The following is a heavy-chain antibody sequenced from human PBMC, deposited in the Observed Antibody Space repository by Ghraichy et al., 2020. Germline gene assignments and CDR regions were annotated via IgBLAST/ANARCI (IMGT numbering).Heavy chain of an antibody. Sequence: SETLSLTCTVSGGSISSSSYYWGWIRQPPGKGLEWIGSIYYSGSTYYNPSLKSRVTISVDTSKNQFSLKLSSVTAADTAVYYCAGIHSGYDPVDAFDIWGQGTMVTVSS. CDR2: IYYSGST. CDR1: GGSISSSSYY. CDR3: AGIHSGYDPVDAFDI. V-gene: IGHV4-39*01. D-gene: IGHD5-12*01. J-gene: IGHJ3*02.